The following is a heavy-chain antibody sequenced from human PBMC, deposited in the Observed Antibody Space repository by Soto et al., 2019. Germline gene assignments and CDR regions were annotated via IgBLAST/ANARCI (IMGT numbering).Heavy chain of an antibody. Sequence: SETLSLTCAVYGGSFSGYYWTWIRQPPGTGLEWIGEINHSGSTNYNPSLKSRVTISVDTSKNQFSLKLTSVTAADTAVYYCATDKITGLXDYWGQGTLVTVSS. CDR3: ATDKITGLXDY. CDR2: INHSGST. CDR1: GGSFSGYY. J-gene: IGHJ4*02. V-gene: IGHV4-34*01. D-gene: IGHD2-8*02.